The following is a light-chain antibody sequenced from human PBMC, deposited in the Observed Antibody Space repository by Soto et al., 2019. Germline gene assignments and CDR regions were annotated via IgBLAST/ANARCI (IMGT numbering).Light chain of an antibody. CDR1: PSDIGNYNY. J-gene: IGLJ3*02. V-gene: IGLV2-14*01. CDR2: GVS. CDR3: SSYTAYTTLWV. Sequence: QSVLTQPASVSGSPGQSITISCTGTPSDIGNYNYVSWYQQHPGKAPKLIIYGVSNRPSGVSSRFSASKSGNAASLTISGLQAEDEADYYCSSYTAYTTLWVFGGGTKLTVL.